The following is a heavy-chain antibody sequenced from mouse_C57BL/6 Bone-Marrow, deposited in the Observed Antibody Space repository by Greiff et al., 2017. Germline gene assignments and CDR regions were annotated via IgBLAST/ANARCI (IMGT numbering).Heavy chain of an antibody. CDR1: GYTFTSYW. Sequence: QVQLKESGAELVKPGASVKLSCKASGYTFTSYWMHWVKQRPGQGLEWIGMIHPNSGSTNYNEKFKSKATLTVDKSSSTAYMQLSSLTSEDSAVYYCARTGTIGLLRGDYWGQGTTLTVSS. V-gene: IGHV1-64*01. J-gene: IGHJ2*01. D-gene: IGHD2-3*01. CDR3: ARTGTIGLLRGDY. CDR2: IHPNSGST.